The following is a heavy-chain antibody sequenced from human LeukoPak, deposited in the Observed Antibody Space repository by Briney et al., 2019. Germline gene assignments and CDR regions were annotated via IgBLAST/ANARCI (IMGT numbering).Heavy chain of an antibody. CDR1: GFTFSSYA. Sequence: GGSLRLSCAASGFTFSSYAMSWVRQAPGKGLEWVSAISGSGGSTYYADSVKGRFTISRDNSKNTLYLQMNSLRAEDTAVYYCAKGYCSSTSCYVPTTLKYYYGMDVWGQGTTVTVSS. CDR2: ISGSGGST. V-gene: IGHV3-23*01. J-gene: IGHJ6*02. D-gene: IGHD2-2*01. CDR3: AKGYCSSTSCYVPTTLKYYYGMDV.